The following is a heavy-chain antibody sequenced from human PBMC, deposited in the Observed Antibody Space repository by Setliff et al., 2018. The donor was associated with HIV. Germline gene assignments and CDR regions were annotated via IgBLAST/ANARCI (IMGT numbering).Heavy chain of an antibody. CDR3: AKTIGRYFDIFDN. V-gene: IGHV4-39*01. J-gene: IGHJ4*02. CDR2: ISSSRNT. CDR1: GGSISSTSYY. Sequence: PSETLSLTCTVSGGSISSTSYYWGWIRQPPGTGLEWIGSISSSRNTYYNPSLKSRVTTSVDTPKNQFYLKLNSVTAADTAVYYCAKTIGRYFDIFDNWGQGTRVTVS. D-gene: IGHD3-9*01.